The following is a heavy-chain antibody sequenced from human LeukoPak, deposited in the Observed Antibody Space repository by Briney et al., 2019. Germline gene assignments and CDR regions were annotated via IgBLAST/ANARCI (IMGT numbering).Heavy chain of an antibody. Sequence: SETLSLTCTVSGGSISSYYWSWIRQPPGKGLEWIGYIYYSGSTNYNPSLKSRDTISVDTSKNQFSLKLSSVTAADTAVYYCARDSSWGLFDYWGQGTLVTVSS. CDR2: IYYSGST. J-gene: IGHJ4*02. V-gene: IGHV4-59*01. D-gene: IGHD6-13*01. CDR3: ARDSSWGLFDY. CDR1: GGSISSYY.